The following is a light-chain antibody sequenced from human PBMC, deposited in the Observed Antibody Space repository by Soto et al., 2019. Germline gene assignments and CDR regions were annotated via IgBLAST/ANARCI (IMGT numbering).Light chain of an antibody. CDR1: QSVSGSY. CDR3: YQYGTSPWT. V-gene: IGKV3-20*01. CDR2: DAS. Sequence: EIVMTQSPGTLSLSPGEAATLSCRASQSVSGSYLAWYQQKPGQAPRLVIYDASTRATGIPDRFRGSGSGTGFTLTISRLEPEDFAVYYCYQYGTSPWTFGQGTKVEIK. J-gene: IGKJ1*01.